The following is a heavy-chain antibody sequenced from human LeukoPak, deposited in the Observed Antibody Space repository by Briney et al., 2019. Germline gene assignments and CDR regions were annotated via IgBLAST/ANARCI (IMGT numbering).Heavy chain of an antibody. CDR3: ARGGGYYYFDY. CDR2: IWYDGSNK. CDR1: GFTFSSYG. Sequence: PGGSLRLSCAASGFTFSSYGMHWVRQAPGKGLEWVAVIWYDGSNKYYADSVKGRFTISRDNSKNTLYLQMNSLRAEDTAVYYCARGGGYYYFDYWGQGTLVTVSS. J-gene: IGHJ4*02. V-gene: IGHV3-33*01. D-gene: IGHD3-22*01.